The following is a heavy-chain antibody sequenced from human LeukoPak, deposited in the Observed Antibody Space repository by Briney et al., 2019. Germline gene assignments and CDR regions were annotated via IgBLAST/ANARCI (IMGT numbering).Heavy chain of an antibody. D-gene: IGHD6-25*01. J-gene: IGHJ6*04. CDR1: GFTFSSYG. V-gene: IGHV3-33*01. CDR2: IWYDGSNK. Sequence: PGRSLRLSCAASGFTFSSYGMHWVPQAPGKGLEGVAVIWYDGSNKYYADSVKGRFTISRDNSKTTLYLQMSSLRAEDTAVYSCARDPYSSGRGYYGMDVWGKGTTVTVSS. CDR3: ARDPYSSGRGYYGMDV.